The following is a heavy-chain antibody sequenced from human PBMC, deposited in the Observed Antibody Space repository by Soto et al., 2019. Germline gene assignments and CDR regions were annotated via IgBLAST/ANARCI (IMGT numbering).Heavy chain of an antibody. V-gene: IGHV4-59*12. Sequence: PSETLSLTCTVSGGSISRYYWSWIRQPPGKGLEWIGYLYNTGSTIYNPSLKGRVTISVDTSKNQFSLKLNSVAAADTAVYYCARDKITGLFHYWRQVTLVTVSS. CDR1: GGSISRYY. D-gene: IGHD2-8*02. CDR3: ARDKITGLFHY. CDR2: LYNTGST. J-gene: IGHJ4*02.